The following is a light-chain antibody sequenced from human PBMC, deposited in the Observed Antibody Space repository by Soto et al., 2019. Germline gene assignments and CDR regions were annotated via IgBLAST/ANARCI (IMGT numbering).Light chain of an antibody. CDR3: SSCANICPRV. CDR2: DVS. CDR1: SSDVGGYNY. V-gene: IGLV2-14*03. Sequence: QSALTQPASVSGSPGQSITISCNGTSSDVGGYNYVSWYQQHPGKAPKLMIYDVSNRPSGVSNRFSGSKSGNTASLTISGLQADDEAEYHCSSCANICPRVFGGGTKLTVL. J-gene: IGLJ3*02.